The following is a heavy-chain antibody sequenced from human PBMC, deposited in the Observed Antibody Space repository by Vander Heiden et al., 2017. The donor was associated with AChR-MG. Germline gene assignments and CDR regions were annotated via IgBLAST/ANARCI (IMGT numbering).Heavy chain of an antibody. CDR1: GGSFSGVY. CDR2: INHSRST. Sequence: VQLQQWGAGLLKPSETLSLTGAVYGGSFSGVYWSWIRQPQGQGLEWIGDINHSRSTNYNPSLKSRVTISVDTSKTQFSLKLSSVTAADTAVYYCARGLGVWGQYYYYYMDVWGKGTTVTVSS. V-gene: IGHV4-34*01. D-gene: IGHD3-16*01. CDR3: ARGLGVWGQYYYYYMDV. J-gene: IGHJ6*03.